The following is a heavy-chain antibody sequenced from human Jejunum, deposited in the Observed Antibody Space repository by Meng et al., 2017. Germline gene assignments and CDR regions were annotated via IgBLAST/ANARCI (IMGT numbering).Heavy chain of an antibody. V-gene: IGHV4-34*02. CDR1: GGSFSGFY. D-gene: IGHD2-8*01. CDR2: IYYSGST. CDR3: ASNEDY. J-gene: IGHJ4*02. Sequence: QVQLQQWGAGLVKPSETLSLTCTVSGGSFSGFYWNWIRQSPEKGLEWIGYIYYSGSTSYNPSLKSRVAISVDTSKNQFSLKLSSVTAADTAVYYCASNEDYWGQGTLVTVSS.